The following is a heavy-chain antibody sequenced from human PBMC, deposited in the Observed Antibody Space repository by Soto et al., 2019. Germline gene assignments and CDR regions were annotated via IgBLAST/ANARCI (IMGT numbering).Heavy chain of an antibody. D-gene: IGHD3-10*01. V-gene: IGHV6-1*01. CDR1: GYSVSSNSAA. CDR2: IYYRSKWYN. CDR3: ARELRIPSGSYSNWFDP. Sequence: SQTLSLTCAISGYSVSSNSAAWNWIRQSPSRGLKWLGRIYYRSKWYNDKAVSVKRRITINPDTSKNQFSLQLNSVTPEDTDEIFCARELRIPSGSYSNWFDPWGQGTLVTVS. J-gene: IGHJ5*02.